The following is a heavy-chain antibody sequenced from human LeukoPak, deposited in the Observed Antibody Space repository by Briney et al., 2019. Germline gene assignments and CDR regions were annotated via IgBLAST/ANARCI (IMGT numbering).Heavy chain of an antibody. V-gene: IGHV1-8*02. Sequence: VASVKVSCKASGYTFTGYYMHWVRQATGQGLEWMGWMNPNSGNTGYAQKFQGRVTMTRNTSISTAYMELSSLRSEDTAVYYCARGRDWGFNDYWGQGTLVTVSS. J-gene: IGHJ4*02. CDR2: MNPNSGNT. D-gene: IGHD3/OR15-3a*01. CDR3: ARGRDWGFNDY. CDR1: GYTFTGYY.